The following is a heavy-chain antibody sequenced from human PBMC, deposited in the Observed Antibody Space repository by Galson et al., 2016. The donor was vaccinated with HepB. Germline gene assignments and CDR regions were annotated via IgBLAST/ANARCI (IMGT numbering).Heavy chain of an antibody. CDR3: AKFQMAVTGNVGYFDY. D-gene: IGHD6-19*01. Sequence: SLRLSCAASGFTFDTHAMNWVRQAPGKGLEWVSAISGSGLKTDYADSVKGRFTIFRDNSKNTVSLQMRNLRVGDTAVYYCAKFQMAVTGNVGYFDYWGQGARVTVAS. CDR1: GFTFDTHA. CDR2: ISGSGLKT. V-gene: IGHV3-23*01. J-gene: IGHJ4*02.